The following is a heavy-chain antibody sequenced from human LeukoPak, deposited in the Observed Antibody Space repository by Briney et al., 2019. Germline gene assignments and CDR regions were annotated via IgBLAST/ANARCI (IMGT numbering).Heavy chain of an antibody. CDR2: ISGSGGST. J-gene: IGHJ4*02. CDR3: AKVRGYGGYFLMDY. D-gene: IGHD3-22*01. V-gene: IGHV3-23*01. Sequence: PGGSLRLSCAASGFTFSSYAMSWVRRAPGKGLEWVSAISGSGGSTYYADSVKGRFTISRDNSKNTLYLQMNSLRAEDTAVYYCAKVRGYGGYFLMDYWGQGTLVTVSS. CDR1: GFTFSSYA.